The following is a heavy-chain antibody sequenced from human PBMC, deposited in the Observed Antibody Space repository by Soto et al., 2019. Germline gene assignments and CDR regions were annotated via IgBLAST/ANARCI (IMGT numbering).Heavy chain of an antibody. D-gene: IGHD1-7*01. CDR2: IKSKTDGGTT. CDR3: TTGGVELELAFDY. V-gene: IGHV3-15*07. Sequence: GGSLRLSCAASGFTFSNSWMNWVRQAPGKGLEWVGRIKSKTDGGTTDYAAPVKGRFTISRDDSKNTLYLQMNSLKTEDTAVYYCTTGGVELELAFDYWGQGTLVTVSS. J-gene: IGHJ4*02. CDR1: GFTFSNSW.